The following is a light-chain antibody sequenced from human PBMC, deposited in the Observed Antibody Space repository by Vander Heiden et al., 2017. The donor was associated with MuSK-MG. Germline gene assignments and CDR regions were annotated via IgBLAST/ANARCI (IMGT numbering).Light chain of an antibody. CDR3: CSYAGNYIHVL. V-gene: IGLV2-11*01. J-gene: IGLJ3*02. Sequence: QSALTQPRSVSGSPGQSVTISCTGSSSDVGGYIYVSWYQQLPGKAPELVIYDVSKRPSGVPDRFSGSKSGDTASLTISGLQAEDEADYYCCSYAGNYIHVLFGGGTKVTVL. CDR1: SSDVGGYIY. CDR2: DVS.